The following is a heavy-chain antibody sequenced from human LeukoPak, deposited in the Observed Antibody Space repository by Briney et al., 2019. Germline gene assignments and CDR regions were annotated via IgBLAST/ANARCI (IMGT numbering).Heavy chain of an antibody. D-gene: IGHD1-26*01. Sequence: GGSLRLSCAASGFTFSSYGMHWVRQAPGKGLEWVAVISYDGSNKYYADSVKGRFTISRDNSKNTLYLQMNSLRAEDTAVYYFAVGRDYWGQGTLVTVSS. CDR2: ISYDGSNK. CDR3: AVGRDY. CDR1: GFTFSSYG. V-gene: IGHV3-30*03. J-gene: IGHJ4*02.